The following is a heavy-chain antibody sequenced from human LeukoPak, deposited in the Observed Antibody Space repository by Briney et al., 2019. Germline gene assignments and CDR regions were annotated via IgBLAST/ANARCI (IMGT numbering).Heavy chain of an antibody. V-gene: IGHV3-74*03. CDR2: MDSSGSSI. CDR3: AKGSSFYYYYMDG. J-gene: IGHJ6*03. D-gene: IGHD6-19*01. CDR1: GFIFSNYW. Sequence: GGSLRLSCAVSGFIFSNYWMHWARQTPGKGLVWVSRMDSSGSSITYADSVKGRFTISRDNSKNALYLQMNSLRAEDTAVYYCAKGSSFYYYYMDGWGKGTTVTVSS.